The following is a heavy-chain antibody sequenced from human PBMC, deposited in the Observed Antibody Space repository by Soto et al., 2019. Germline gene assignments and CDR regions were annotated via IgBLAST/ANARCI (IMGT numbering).Heavy chain of an antibody. D-gene: IGHD2-21*02. V-gene: IGHV1-58*01. J-gene: IGHJ4*02. Sequence: SVKVSCKASGFTFTSSAVHWVRQARGQRLEWIGWIVVGSGNTNYAQKLQERVTITRDMSTSTAYMELSSLRSEDTAVYYCAAETYCGGDCYAGDYWGQGTLVTVSS. CDR2: IVVGSGNT. CDR1: GFTFTSSA. CDR3: AAETYCGGDCYAGDY.